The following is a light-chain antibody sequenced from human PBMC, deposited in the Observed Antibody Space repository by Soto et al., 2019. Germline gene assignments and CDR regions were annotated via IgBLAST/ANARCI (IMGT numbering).Light chain of an antibody. CDR3: QQSNSKSWT. V-gene: IGKV1-5*01. J-gene: IGKJ1*01. CDR1: QGISRW. CDR2: EAS. Sequence: DIQMTQSPSTLSASVGDRVTITCRASQGISRWLAWYQQKPGRAPKLLIYEASILESGVPSRFSGSGSGPDFTLTISSLQPSDFATYYCQQSNSKSWTFGQGTWVEIK.